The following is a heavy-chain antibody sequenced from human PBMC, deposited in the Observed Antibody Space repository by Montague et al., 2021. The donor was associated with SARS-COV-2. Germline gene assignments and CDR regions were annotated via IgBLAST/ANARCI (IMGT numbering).Heavy chain of an antibody. J-gene: IGHJ3*02. D-gene: IGHD3-9*01. CDR2: IYYSGRT. CDR1: GGSITSYY. CDR3: ARTGLGAYDILTGYTVNAFDM. Sequence: SETLSLTCTVSGGSITSYYWTWIRQPPGKGLEWVGRIYYSGRTTYNPSLKSRVTISLDTSKNQFSLKLSSVTAAATAVYYCARTGLGAYDILTGYTVNAFDMWGQGTMVTVSS. V-gene: IGHV4-59*01.